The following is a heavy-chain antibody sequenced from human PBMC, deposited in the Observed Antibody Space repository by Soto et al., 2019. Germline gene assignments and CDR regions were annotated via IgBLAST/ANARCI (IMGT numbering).Heavy chain of an antibody. J-gene: IGHJ4*02. V-gene: IGHV3-23*01. CDR2: ISGSGGST. CDR3: AKDGPDYDILTGQDY. D-gene: IGHD3-9*01. Sequence: PGGSLRLSCAASGFTFSSYAMSWVRQAPGRGLEWVSAISGSGGSTYYADSVKGRFTISRDNSKNTLYLQMNSLRAEDTAVYYCAKDGPDYDILTGQDYWGQGTLVTVSS. CDR1: GFTFSSYA.